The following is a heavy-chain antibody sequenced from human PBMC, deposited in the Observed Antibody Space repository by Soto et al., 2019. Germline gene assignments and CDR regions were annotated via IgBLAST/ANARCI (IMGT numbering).Heavy chain of an antibody. CDR3: AGARPDTAMAVDY. CDR1: GGSISSNY. V-gene: IGHV4-59*01. CDR2: FYYSGGT. Sequence: QVHLQESGPGLVKPSETLSLTCTVSGGSISSNYWSWIRQPPGKGLEWVAYFYYSGGTSYNPSLKRRVTISVDRSKNQFSLKVSSVTAADTAVYYCAGARPDTAMAVDYWGQGTLVTVSS. J-gene: IGHJ4*02. D-gene: IGHD5-18*01.